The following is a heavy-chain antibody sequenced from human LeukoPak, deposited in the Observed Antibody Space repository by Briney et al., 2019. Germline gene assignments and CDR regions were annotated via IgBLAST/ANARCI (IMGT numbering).Heavy chain of an antibody. CDR1: GFTFSSYA. J-gene: IGHJ3*01. CDR3: ARDPFDF. CDR2: IKQDGSEK. Sequence: GGSLRLSCAASGFTFSSYAMSWVRQVPGKGLEWVANIKQDGSEKYYVDSVKGRFTISRDNAKNSLYLQMNSLRAEDTAVYYCARDPFDFWGQGTMVTVSS. V-gene: IGHV3-7*01.